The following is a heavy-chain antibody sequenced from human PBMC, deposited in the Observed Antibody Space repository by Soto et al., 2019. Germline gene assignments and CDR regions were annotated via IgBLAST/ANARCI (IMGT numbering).Heavy chain of an antibody. Sequence: GGSLRLSCAASGFTFSSYGMHWVRQAPGKGLEWVAVIWYDGSNKYYADSVKGRFTISRDNSKNTLYLQMNSLRAEDTAVYYCARDGPELLEWPNTFDCWGQGTLVTVSS. CDR2: IWYDGSNK. D-gene: IGHD3-3*01. V-gene: IGHV3-33*01. CDR1: GFTFSSYG. CDR3: ARDGPELLEWPNTFDC. J-gene: IGHJ4*02.